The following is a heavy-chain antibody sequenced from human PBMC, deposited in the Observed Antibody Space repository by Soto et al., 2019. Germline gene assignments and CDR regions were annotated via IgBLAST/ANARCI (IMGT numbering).Heavy chain of an antibody. CDR2: LSQGGAA. CDR3: ARDRGGITVSSKPLGEWFDP. Sequence: TSEALSLNRPVSGVSIDNFFLSWIRQTPGKGMEWICFLSQGGAAAYMAEGETTGYNPSLESRATISLDLPKNQFSLKLTSVTAADTAVYYCARDRGGITVSSKPLGEWFDPWGQGTLVTVSS. J-gene: IGHJ5*02. CDR1: GVSIDNFF. D-gene: IGHD3-16*01. V-gene: IGHV4-59*01.